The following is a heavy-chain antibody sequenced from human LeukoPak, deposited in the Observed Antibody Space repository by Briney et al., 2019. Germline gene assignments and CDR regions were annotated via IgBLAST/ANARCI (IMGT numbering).Heavy chain of an antibody. V-gene: IGHV4-39*01. CDR1: GGSISSSSYY. D-gene: IGHD2-15*01. CDR3: ARRYCSGGSCYSDNWFDP. J-gene: IGHJ5*02. CDR2: IYYRGRP. Sequence: SETLSLTCTVSGGSISSSSYYWGWIRQPPGKGLEWIGSIYYRGRPYYNPSLKSRVTISVDTSKNQFSLKLSSVTAADTAVYYCARRYCSGGSCYSDNWFDPWGQGTLVTVSS.